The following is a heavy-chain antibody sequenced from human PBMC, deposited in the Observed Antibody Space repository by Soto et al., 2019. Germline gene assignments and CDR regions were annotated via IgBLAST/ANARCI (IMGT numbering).Heavy chain of an antibody. J-gene: IGHJ5*02. D-gene: IGHD1-20*01. V-gene: IGHV4-31*03. Sequence: SVTLRFTCTVAGGSSGSGGDYRSWIRQHPGKGLEWIGYIYYSGSTYYNPSLKSRVTISVDTSKNQFSLKLSSVTAADTAVYYGARVGGINWFDPWGQGTLVTVSS. CDR3: ARVGGINWFDP. CDR1: GGSSGSGGDY. CDR2: IYYSGST.